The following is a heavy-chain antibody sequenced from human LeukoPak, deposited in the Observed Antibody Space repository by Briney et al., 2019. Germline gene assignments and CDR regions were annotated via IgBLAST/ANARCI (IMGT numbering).Heavy chain of an antibody. Sequence: ASVKVSCKASGYTFTSYYMHWVRQAPGQGLEWMGIISPSGGSTSYAQKFQGRVTMTRDMSTSTVYMELSSLRSEDTAVYYCARELRRDMDVWGKGTTVTVSS. CDR2: ISPSGGST. D-gene: IGHD4-17*01. J-gene: IGHJ6*03. CDR1: GYTFTSYY. CDR3: ARELRRDMDV. V-gene: IGHV1-46*01.